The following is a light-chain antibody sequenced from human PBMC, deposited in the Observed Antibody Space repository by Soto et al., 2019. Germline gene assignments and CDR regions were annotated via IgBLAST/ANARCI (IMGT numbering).Light chain of an antibody. CDR1: QSVRNN. V-gene: IGKV3-15*01. CDR2: ATS. J-gene: IGKJ4*01. CDR3: QHNGGWPET. Sequence: EIVLTQSPATLSVSPGERATLSCRASQSVRNNFAWYQQKPGQAPRLLIFATSTRATGVPARFSGSGSGTDIILTSSRLQAEYFAVYCCQHNGGWPETFGGGAKVEIE.